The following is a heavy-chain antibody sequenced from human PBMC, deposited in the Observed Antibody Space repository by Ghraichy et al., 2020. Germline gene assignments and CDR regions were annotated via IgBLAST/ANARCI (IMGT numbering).Heavy chain of an antibody. J-gene: IGHJ5*02. V-gene: IGHV4-31*03. Sequence: SETLSLTCTVSGGSISSGGYYWSWIRQHPGKGLEWIGYIYYSGSTYYNPSLKSRVTISVDTSKNQFSLKLSSVTAADTAVYYCAPSLTYYDFWSGYSPSGVFDPWGQGTLVTVSS. D-gene: IGHD3-3*01. CDR3: APSLTYYDFWSGYSPSGVFDP. CDR2: IYYSGST. CDR1: GGSISSGGYY.